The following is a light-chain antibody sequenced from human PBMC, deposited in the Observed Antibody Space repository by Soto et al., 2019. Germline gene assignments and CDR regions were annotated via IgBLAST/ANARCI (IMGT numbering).Light chain of an antibody. CDR2: GVT. CDR3: SSYTNTGRV. V-gene: IGLV2-14*01. J-gene: IGLJ3*02. CDR1: SSDVGGYSF. Sequence: QSAPTQPASVSGSPGQSITISCTGTSSDVGGYSFVSWYQQHPGKAPKLIIYGVTSRPSGVSSRFSGSKSGNTASLTISGLQAEDEADYYCSSYTNTGRVFGGGTKLTVL.